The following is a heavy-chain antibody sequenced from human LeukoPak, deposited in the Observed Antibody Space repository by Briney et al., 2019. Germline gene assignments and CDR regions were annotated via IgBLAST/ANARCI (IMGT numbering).Heavy chain of an antibody. CDR1: GFTFSNYA. CDR3: AKDYVNIGLMGSSDY. D-gene: IGHD2-8*01. V-gene: IGHV3-23*01. Sequence: GGSLRLPCAASGFTFSNYAMSWVRQAPGKGLEWVSALSGSGTSTYYADSVKGRFTISRDNSKNTLYLQMNSLRAEDTALYYCAKDYVNIGLMGSSDYWGQGTLVTVSS. CDR2: LSGSGTST. J-gene: IGHJ4*02.